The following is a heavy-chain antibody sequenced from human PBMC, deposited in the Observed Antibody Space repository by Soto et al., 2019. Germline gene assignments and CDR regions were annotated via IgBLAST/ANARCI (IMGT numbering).Heavy chain of an antibody. CDR3: ARGNRGTLYYDFWSGYSRNWFDP. Sequence: KPSETLSLTCTVSGGSISSGGYYWSWIRQHPGKGLEWIGYIYYSGSTYYNPSLKSRVTISVDTSKNQFSLKLSSVTAADTAVYYCARGNRGTLYYDFWSGYSRNWFDPWGQGTLVTVSS. J-gene: IGHJ5*02. CDR2: IYYSGST. CDR1: GGSISSGGYY. D-gene: IGHD3-3*01. V-gene: IGHV4-31*03.